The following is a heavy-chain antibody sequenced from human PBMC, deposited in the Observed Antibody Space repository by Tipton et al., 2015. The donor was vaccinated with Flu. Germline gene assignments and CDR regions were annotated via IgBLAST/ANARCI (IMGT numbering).Heavy chain of an antibody. CDR3: ARQSYDFWSGPGGDY. CDR1: GYSISSRYY. J-gene: IGHJ4*02. CDR2: VYHGGTT. D-gene: IGHD3-3*01. Sequence: GLVKPSETLSLTCTVSGYSISSRYYWGWIRQPPGKGLEWIGCVYHGGTTYYNPSLKSRVAISLDTFKNQFSLKLTSVTAADTALYYCARQSYDFWSGPGGDYWGQGTLVTVSS. V-gene: IGHV4-38-2*02.